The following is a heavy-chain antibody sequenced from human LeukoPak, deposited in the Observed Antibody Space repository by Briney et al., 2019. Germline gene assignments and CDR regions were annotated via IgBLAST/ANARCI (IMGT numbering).Heavy chain of an antibody. V-gene: IGHV3-23*01. CDR2: ISGSGGTT. J-gene: IGHJ4*02. Sequence: GGSLRLSCAASGFTFSSYGMSWVRQAPGQGLEWVSGISGSGGTTYYADSVKGRFTISRDNSQNTLYLQMNSLRAEDTAVYYCAKDLRNSGTPFDCWGLGTLVTVSS. CDR1: GFTFSSYG. CDR3: AKDLRNSGTPFDC. D-gene: IGHD1-26*01.